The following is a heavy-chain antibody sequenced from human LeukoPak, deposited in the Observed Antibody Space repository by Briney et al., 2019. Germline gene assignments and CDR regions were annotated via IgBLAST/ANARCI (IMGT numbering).Heavy chain of an antibody. CDR2: IKQDGSEK. V-gene: IGHV3-7*01. J-gene: IGHJ5*02. D-gene: IGHD3-3*01. CDR1: GFTFSSYW. CDR3: ARDAYDFWSGYWNWFDP. Sequence: PGGSLRLSCAASGFTFSSYWMSWVRQAPGKGLEWVANIKQDGSEKYYVDSVKGRFIISRDNAKNSLYLQMNSLRAEDTAVYYCARDAYDFWSGYWNWFDPWGQGTLVTVSS.